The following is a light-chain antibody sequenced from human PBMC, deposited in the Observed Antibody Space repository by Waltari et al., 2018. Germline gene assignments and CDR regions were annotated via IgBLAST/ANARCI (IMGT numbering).Light chain of an antibody. V-gene: IGKV1-5*03. CDR3: QQCNTYS. J-gene: IGKJ1*01. CDR1: QSINSW. CDR2: KAS. Sequence: DIQMTQSPSTLSASVGDRVTITCRASQSINSWLAWYQQKPGKAPKLLIYKASTLESGVPSRFSGSGSGTGFTLTISGLQPDDFATYYCQQCNTYSFGQGTKVEIK.